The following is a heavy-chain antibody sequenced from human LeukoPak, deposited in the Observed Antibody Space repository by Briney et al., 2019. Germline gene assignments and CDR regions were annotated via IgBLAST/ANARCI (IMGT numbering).Heavy chain of an antibody. V-gene: IGHV3-74*01. CDR3: ARGHHYYDSSAYYY. CDR2: INSDGSTT. D-gene: IGHD3-22*01. CDR1: GFTFISYW. Sequence: PGGSLRLSCAASGFTFISYWMHWVRQAPGKGLVWVSRINSDGSTTSCAASVKGRFTISRDTAKNTLYLQMNSLRAEDTAVYYCARGHHYYDSSAYYYWGQGTLVTVSS. J-gene: IGHJ4*02.